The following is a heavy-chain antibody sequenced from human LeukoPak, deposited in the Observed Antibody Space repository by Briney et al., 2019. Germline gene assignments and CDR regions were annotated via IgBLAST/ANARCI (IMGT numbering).Heavy chain of an antibody. D-gene: IGHD6-13*01. CDR2: KKQDGSET. J-gene: IGHJ4*02. CDR3: AREEGSSWSIDY. V-gene: IGHV3-7*01. Sequence: GGSLRLSCAASGLTFSGCCVHWVRPAPGKGLDWVAKKKQDGSETCFVDSVTARLIIFRDNAKKSLYLQMNSLRAEDTAVYYCAREEGSSWSIDYWGQGTLVTVSS. CDR1: GLTFSGCC.